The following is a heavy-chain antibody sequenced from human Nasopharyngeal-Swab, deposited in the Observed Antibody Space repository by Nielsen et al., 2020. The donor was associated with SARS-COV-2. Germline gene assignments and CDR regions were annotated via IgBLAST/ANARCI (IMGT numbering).Heavy chain of an antibody. CDR3: ARAGTYYDILTGYYKGGIDY. D-gene: IGHD3-9*01. CDR2: SYSGGST. Sequence: GGSLRLSCAASGFTVSSNYMSWVRQAPGKGLEWVSVSYSGGSTYYADSVKGRFTISRDNSKNTLYLQMNSLRAEDTAVYYCARAGTYYDILTGYYKGGIDYWGQGTLVTVSS. J-gene: IGHJ4*02. CDR1: GFTVSSNY. V-gene: IGHV3-66*01.